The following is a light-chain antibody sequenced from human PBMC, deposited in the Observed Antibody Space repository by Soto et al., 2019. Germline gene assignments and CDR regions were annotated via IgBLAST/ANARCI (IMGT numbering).Light chain of an antibody. CDR2: WAS. Sequence: DIVMTQSPDSLAVSLGERATINCKSSQSVLYSSNNKNYIAWYHQKPGQPPKLLIYWASTRESGVPDRFSGSGSGTDVTLTISSLQAEDVAVYYCQQYYSTPWTFGQGTKVEIK. CDR1: QSVLYSSNNKNY. CDR3: QQYYSTPWT. V-gene: IGKV4-1*01. J-gene: IGKJ1*01.